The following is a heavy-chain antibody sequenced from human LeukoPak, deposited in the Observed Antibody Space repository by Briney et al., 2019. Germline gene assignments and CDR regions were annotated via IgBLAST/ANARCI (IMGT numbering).Heavy chain of an antibody. CDR1: GFTFSDDW. D-gene: IGHD2-8*02. CDR3: ASYLYCWSDLGY. J-gene: IGHJ4*02. CDR2: IKPDGSEK. V-gene: IGHV3-7*01. Sequence: PGGSLRLSCAASGFTFSDDWMTWVRQAPGKGLEWLANIKPDGSEKYYVDSVKGRFTISRDNAKNSLYLQMNSLRVEDTAVYYCASYLYCWSDLGYWGQGTLVTVSS.